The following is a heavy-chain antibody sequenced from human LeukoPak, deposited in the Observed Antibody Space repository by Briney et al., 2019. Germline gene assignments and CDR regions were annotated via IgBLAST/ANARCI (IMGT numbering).Heavy chain of an antibody. Sequence: SETLSLTCTVSGGSISSSSYYWGWIRQSPGKGLEWIGSLYYSGSTSCNPSLKSRVTISVDTSKNQFSLKLSSVTAADTAVYYCARAFQDTAMVSNRYFDYWGQGTLVTVSS. D-gene: IGHD5-18*01. CDR2: LYYSGST. V-gene: IGHV4-39*07. CDR3: ARAFQDTAMVSNRYFDY. CDR1: GGSISSSSYY. J-gene: IGHJ4*02.